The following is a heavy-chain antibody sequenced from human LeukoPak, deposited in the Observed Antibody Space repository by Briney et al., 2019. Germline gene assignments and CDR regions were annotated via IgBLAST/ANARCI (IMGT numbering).Heavy chain of an antibody. CDR1: GGSISSSSSIC. Sequence: SETLSLTCAVSGGSISSSSSICWTWARQPPGEGLEWIGEIYHNGATNYNPSLKSRVTMLLDKSKNQFFLKLNSVTAADTAVYYCARNGGNSDYDYWGQGTLVTVSA. J-gene: IGHJ4*02. CDR2: IYHNGAT. V-gene: IGHV4-4*02. CDR3: ARNGGNSDYDY. D-gene: IGHD4-23*01.